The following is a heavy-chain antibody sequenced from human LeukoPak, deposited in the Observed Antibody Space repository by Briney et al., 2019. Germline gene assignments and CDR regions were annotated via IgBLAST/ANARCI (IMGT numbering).Heavy chain of an antibody. J-gene: IGHJ4*02. CDR1: VYTFTVYY. D-gene: IGHD2-2*01. CDR2: INPNSGGT. V-gene: IGHV1-2*02. Sequence: ASVTVSCKASVYTFTVYYMHWVRQAPGQGREWMGWINPNSGGTQFAQKFQGRVTMTRDTSINTAYMELSRLTSDDTAVYYCARDPHIGYCSSSSCYDDGSAGYWGQGTLVTVSS. CDR3: ARDPHIGYCSSSSCYDDGSAGY.